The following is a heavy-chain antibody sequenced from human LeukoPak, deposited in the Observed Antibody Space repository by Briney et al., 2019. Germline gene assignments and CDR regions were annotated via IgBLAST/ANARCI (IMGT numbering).Heavy chain of an antibody. CDR1: GFTFSSYS. V-gene: IGHV3-48*01. J-gene: IGHJ4*02. CDR3: ARSVTTYLDS. CDR2: ISSSSSTI. Sequence: PGGSLRLSCAASGFTFSSYSMNWVRQAPGKGLEWVSYISSSSSTIYYADSVKGRFTISRDNAKNSLYLQMNSLRAEDTAVYYCARSVTTYLDSWGRGTLVTVSS. D-gene: IGHD4-11*01.